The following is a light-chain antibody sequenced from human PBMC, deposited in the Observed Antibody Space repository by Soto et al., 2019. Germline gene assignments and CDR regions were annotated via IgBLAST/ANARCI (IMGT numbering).Light chain of an antibody. J-gene: IGLJ2*01. CDR3: QVWDSSSDHPV. CDR2: YDI. CDR1: NIETKS. V-gene: IGLV3-21*04. Sequence: SYELTQPPSASVAPGKTARITCGGNNIETKSVHWYQQKPGQAPVLVISYDIDRPSGIPGRFSGSNSGNTATLTISRVEAGDEADYYCQVWDSSSDHPVFGGGTKVTVL.